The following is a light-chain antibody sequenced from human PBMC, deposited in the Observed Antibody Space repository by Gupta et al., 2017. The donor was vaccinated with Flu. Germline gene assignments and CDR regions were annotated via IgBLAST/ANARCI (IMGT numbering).Light chain of an antibody. CDR3: QQRAYWPLT. J-gene: IGKJ4*01. Sequence: EIVLTQSPATLSLSPGERATLSCRASQSVSSYLAWYQQKPGQAPRLLIYDASNRATGVPVRFRGSGSGTDFTLTISSLEPEDFAVYFCQQRAYWPLTFGGGTKVDIK. CDR1: QSVSSY. V-gene: IGKV3-11*01. CDR2: DAS.